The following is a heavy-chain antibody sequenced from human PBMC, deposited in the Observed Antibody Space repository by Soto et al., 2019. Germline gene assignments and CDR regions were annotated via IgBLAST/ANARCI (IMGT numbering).Heavy chain of an antibody. CDR1: GGTFGSQG. D-gene: IGHD3-22*01. V-gene: IGHV1-69*13. J-gene: IGHJ4*02. CDR2: FIAMLGTP. CDR3: AREGGYSLYYFDY. Sequence: ASVKVSCKASGGTFGSQGIAWVRQAPGQGLEWMGGFIAMLGTPTYAKKVQGRATITADESLTSSYLELRSLRSEDTAVYYCAREGGYSLYYFDYWGQGALVTVSS.